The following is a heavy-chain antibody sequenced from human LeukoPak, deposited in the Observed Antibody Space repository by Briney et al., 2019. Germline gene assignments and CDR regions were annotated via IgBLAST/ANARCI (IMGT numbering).Heavy chain of an antibody. CDR3: AKARSMDY. CDR1: GLTFYTYA. CDR2: ISGRDGRT. Sequence: GGSLRLSCSVSGLTFYTYAMSWVRQAPGKGLEWVSAISGRDGRTYYTDSVKGRFTISRDNSKNTLYLQMNSLRAEDTAVYYCAKARSMDYWGQGTLVTVSS. V-gene: IGHV3-23*01. J-gene: IGHJ4*02.